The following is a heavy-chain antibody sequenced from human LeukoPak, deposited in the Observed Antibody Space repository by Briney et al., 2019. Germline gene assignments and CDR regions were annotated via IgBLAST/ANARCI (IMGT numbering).Heavy chain of an antibody. V-gene: IGHV1-69*01. CDR2: IIAIFGTA. CDR3: ARDLDRYSYGYAT. J-gene: IGHJ5*02. Sequence: ASVKVSCKASGGTFSSYAISWVRQAPGQGLEWMGGIIAIFGTANYAQKFQGRVTITADESTSTAYMELSSLRSEDTAVYYCARDLDRYSYGYATWGQGTLVTVSS. D-gene: IGHD5-18*01. CDR1: GGTFSSYA.